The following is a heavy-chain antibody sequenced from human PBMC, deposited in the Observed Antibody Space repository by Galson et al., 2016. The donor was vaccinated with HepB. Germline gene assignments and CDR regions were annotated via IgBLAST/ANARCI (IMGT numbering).Heavy chain of an antibody. J-gene: IGHJ1*01. CDR1: GFVFSAYD. CDR3: VSDWK. V-gene: IGHV3-23*01. D-gene: IGHD1-1*01. Sequence: SLRLSCAASGFVFSAYDMRWVRQSPGKRLEWVSGISDIGHKTYYADSVKGRFTISRDNSNNTLYLHMNSVGVEDTGVYFCVSDWKWGQGTLVTVSS. CDR2: ISDIGHKT.